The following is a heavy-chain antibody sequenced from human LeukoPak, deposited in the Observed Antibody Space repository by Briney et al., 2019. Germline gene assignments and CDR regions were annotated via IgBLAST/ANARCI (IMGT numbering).Heavy chain of an antibody. CDR2: ISGSGGST. D-gene: IGHD3-22*01. CDR1: GFTFSSYG. V-gene: IGHV3-23*01. J-gene: IGHJ4*02. CDR3: AKDGHYDSSGSFDY. Sequence: TGGSLRLSCAASGFTFSSYGMSWVRQAPGKGLEWVSAISGSGGSTYHADSVKGRFTISRDNSKNTLYLQMNSLRAEDTAVYYCAKDGHYDSSGSFDYWGQGTLVTVSS.